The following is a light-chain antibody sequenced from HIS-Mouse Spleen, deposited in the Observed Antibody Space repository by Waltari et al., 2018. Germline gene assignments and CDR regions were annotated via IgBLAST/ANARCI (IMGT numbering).Light chain of an antibody. CDR2: GAS. Sequence: EIVMTQSPATLSVSPGERATLSCRASQSVSRNLAWYQQKPGQAPRRLIYGASTRATGIPARFSGSGSGTEFTLTISSLQSEDFAVYYCQQYNNWPGTFGQGTKVEIK. CDR1: QSVSRN. V-gene: IGKV3-15*01. CDR3: QQYNNWPGT. J-gene: IGKJ1*01.